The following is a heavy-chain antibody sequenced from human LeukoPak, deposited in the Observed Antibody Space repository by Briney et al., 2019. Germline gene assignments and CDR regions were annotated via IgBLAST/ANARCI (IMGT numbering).Heavy chain of an antibody. V-gene: IGHV1-69*13. D-gene: IGHD3-16*01. CDR1: GGTFTSYA. CDR2: IIPIFATA. J-gene: IGHJ6*02. CDR3: ARDPPSDLRPRDYYYYGMDV. Sequence: SVNVSYTPSGGTFTSYAISWVRQAPGQGLEWMGGIIPIFATANYAQTFQGRVTITADESTSTAHMELSSLRSEDTAVYYCARDPPSDLRPRDYYYYGMDVWGQGTTVTVSS.